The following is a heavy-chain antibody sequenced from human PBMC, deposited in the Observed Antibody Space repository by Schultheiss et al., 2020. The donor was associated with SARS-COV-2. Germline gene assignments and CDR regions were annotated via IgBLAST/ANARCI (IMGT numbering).Heavy chain of an antibody. J-gene: IGHJ6*02. D-gene: IGHD3-3*01. CDR1: GFTFSSYA. CDR3: ARPYYDFWSGPLWGMDV. V-gene: IGHV3-23*01. CDR2: ISGSGGST. Sequence: GGSLRLSCAASGFTFSSYAMSWVRQAPGKGLEWVSAISGSGGSTYYADSVKGRFTISRDNSKNTLYLQMNSLRAEDTAVYYCARPYYDFWSGPLWGMDVWGQGTTVTVSS.